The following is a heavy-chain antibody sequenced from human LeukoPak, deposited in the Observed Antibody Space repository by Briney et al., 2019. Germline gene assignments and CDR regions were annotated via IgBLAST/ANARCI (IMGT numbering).Heavy chain of an antibody. CDR3: AVQVVKSGNYYYYMDV. V-gene: IGHV1-46*01. J-gene: IGHJ6*03. Sequence: ASVKVSCKASGGTFSSYAISWVRQAPGQGLEWMGIINPSGGSTSYAQKFQGRVTMTRDTSTSTVYMELSSLRSEDTAVYYCAVQVVKSGNYYYYMDVWGKGTTVTVSS. D-gene: IGHD3-22*01. CDR1: GGTFSSYA. CDR2: INPSGGST.